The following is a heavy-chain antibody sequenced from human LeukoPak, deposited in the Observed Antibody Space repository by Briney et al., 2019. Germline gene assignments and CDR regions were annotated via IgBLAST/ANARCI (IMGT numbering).Heavy chain of an antibody. CDR3: ARRDIVVVVSASDY. CDR1: GFTFSNYV. D-gene: IGHD2-15*01. CDR2: ITASGDST. J-gene: IGHJ4*02. Sequence: AGGSLRLSCAASGFTFSNYVMIWVRQAPGKGLEWVSGITASGDSTYYGDSVKGRFTMSRDNSKNTVYLQMNSLRVDDTAVYYCARRDIVVVVSASDYWGQGTPVTVSS. V-gene: IGHV3-23*01.